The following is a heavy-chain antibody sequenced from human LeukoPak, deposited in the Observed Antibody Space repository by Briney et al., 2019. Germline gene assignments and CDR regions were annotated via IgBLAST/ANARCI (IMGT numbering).Heavy chain of an antibody. D-gene: IGHD2-15*01. V-gene: IGHV3-21*01. CDR1: GCTFSTYT. Sequence: GGSLRLSCEASGCTFSTYTMSWVRQAPGKGLESVSSISSSSYYTYDADSMKGRFTISRDNAKNSLYLQMNSLRAEDTAMYYCARDYCSGGSCNSLNCDHWGQGTLVTVSS. CDR3: ARDYCSGGSCNSLNCDH. J-gene: IGHJ4*02. CDR2: ISSSSYYT.